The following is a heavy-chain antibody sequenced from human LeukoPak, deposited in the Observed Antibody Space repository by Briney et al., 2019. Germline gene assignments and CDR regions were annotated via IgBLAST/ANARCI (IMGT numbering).Heavy chain of an antibody. Sequence: GESLKISCKGSGYSFTYYWIVWVRQMPGKGLEWMGNSYPGDSDTRYSPSFQGQVTISADKSISTAYLQWSSLKASDTAMYYCVRLGLGQFDYWGQGTLVTVSS. J-gene: IGHJ4*02. V-gene: IGHV5-51*01. CDR2: SYPGDSDT. D-gene: IGHD1-26*01. CDR1: GYSFTYYW. CDR3: VRLGLGQFDY.